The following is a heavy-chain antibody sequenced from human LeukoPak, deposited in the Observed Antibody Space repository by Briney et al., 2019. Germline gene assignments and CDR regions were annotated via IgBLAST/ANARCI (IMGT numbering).Heavy chain of an antibody. CDR1: GFTFSSYG. D-gene: IGHD3-3*01. CDR2: ISYDGSNK. J-gene: IGHJ6*04. V-gene: IGHV3-30*18. CDR3: AKDVWRFLEWLYPDV. Sequence: GRSLRLSCAASGFTFSSYGMHWVRQAPGKGLEWVAVISYDGSNKYYADSVKGRFTISRDNSKNTLYLQMNSLRAEDTAVYYCAKDVWRFLEWLYPDVWGKGTTVTVSS.